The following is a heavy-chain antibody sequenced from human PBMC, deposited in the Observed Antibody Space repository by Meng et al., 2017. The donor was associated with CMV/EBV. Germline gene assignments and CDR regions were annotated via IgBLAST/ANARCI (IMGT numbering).Heavy chain of an antibody. J-gene: IGHJ6*02. CDR3: AKALYQLPTHYYYGMDV. D-gene: IGHD2-2*01. Sequence: GESLKISCAASEFTFSSYSMNWVRQAPGKGLEWISSITGTRSYIYYADSVRGRFTISRDNARNSLYLQMNSLRAEDTAVYYCAKALYQLPTHYYYGMDVWGQGTTVTVSS. V-gene: IGHV3-21*01. CDR1: EFTFSSYS. CDR2: ITGTRSYI.